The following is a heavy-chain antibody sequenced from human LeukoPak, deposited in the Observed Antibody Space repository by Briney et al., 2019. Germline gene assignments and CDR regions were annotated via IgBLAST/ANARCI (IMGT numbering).Heavy chain of an antibody. CDR2: ISPTGSTT. J-gene: IGHJ4*02. CDR3: ARGPNSNWSGLDF. CDR1: GFSFSGHW. Sequence: GGSLRLSCTASGFSFSGHWMHWARQLPGKGLVWVSRISPTGSTTSYADPVKGRFTVSRDNAKNTLYLQVNNLRAEDTAVYYCARGPNSNWSGLDFWGQGTLLTVSS. V-gene: IGHV3-74*01. D-gene: IGHD6-6*01.